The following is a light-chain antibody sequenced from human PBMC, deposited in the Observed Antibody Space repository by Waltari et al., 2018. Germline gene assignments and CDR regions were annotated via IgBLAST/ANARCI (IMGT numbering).Light chain of an antibody. CDR3: QHYDSFPET. CDR1: QSISDW. V-gene: IGKV1-5*03. Sequence: DIQMTQSPSTLSASVGDRVTITCRASQSISDWLAWDQQKPGKAPKLLIYKASSLESGVPSRFSGSGSGTEFTLTISSLQPDDCATYYCQHYDSFPETFGQGTKVEVK. CDR2: KAS. J-gene: IGKJ2*01.